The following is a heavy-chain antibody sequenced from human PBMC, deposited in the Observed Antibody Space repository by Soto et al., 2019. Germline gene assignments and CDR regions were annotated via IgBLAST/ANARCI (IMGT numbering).Heavy chain of an antibody. CDR3: ARGKPVVVLAATQGAISPSYWYFDL. J-gene: IGHJ2*01. CDR1: GGSISSYY. CDR2: IYTSGST. D-gene: IGHD2-15*01. Sequence: SETLSLTXTVSGGSISSYYWSWIRQPAGKGLEWIGRIYTSGSTNYNPSLKSRVTMSVDTSKNQFSLKLSSVTAADTAVYYCARGKPVVVLAATQGAISPSYWYFDLWGRGTLVTVSS. V-gene: IGHV4-4*07.